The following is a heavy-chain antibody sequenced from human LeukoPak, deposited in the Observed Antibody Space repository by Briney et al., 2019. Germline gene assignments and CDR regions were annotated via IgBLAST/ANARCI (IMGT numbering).Heavy chain of an antibody. CDR2: INTNTGNP. Sequence: ASANVSCKSSGYTFTRYAMNWVRQAPGQGLEWMGWINTNTGNPTYAQGFTGRFVFSLDTSVSTAYLQISSLKTEDTAVYYCARDRTLFDYWGQGTLVTVSS. D-gene: IGHD1-14*01. V-gene: IGHV7-4-1*02. CDR3: ARDRTLFDY. J-gene: IGHJ4*02. CDR1: GYTFTRYA.